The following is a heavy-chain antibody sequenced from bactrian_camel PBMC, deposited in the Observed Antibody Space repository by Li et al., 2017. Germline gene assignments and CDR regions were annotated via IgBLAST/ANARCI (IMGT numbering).Heavy chain of an antibody. V-gene: IGHV3S6*01. CDR2: IYTERITT. CDR3: AAEPGLRVVNNRKMYMRAENFNH. J-gene: IGHJ4*01. Sequence: VQLVESGGGSVQPGGSLRLSCATSGSAISSYCMAWFRQAPGKEREGVAAIYTERITTGYHDSVKGRFTISKDNAKSTLYLQMNNLTPEDTAMYYCAAEPGLRVVNNRKMYMRAENFNHWGQGTQVTVS. D-gene: IGHD2*01. CDR1: GSAISSYC.